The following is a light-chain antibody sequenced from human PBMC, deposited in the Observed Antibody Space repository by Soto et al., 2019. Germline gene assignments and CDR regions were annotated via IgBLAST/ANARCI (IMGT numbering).Light chain of an antibody. V-gene: IGLV2-14*01. CDR3: SSYTTTNTYV. CDR1: SSDVGGYNY. J-gene: IGLJ1*01. CDR2: EVS. Sequence: QSVLTQPASVSGSPGQSITISCTGTSSDVGGYNYVSWSQQHPGKAPKLMIYEVSNRPSGVSNRSSGSKSGNTASLTISGLQAEDDADYYCSSYTTTNTYVFGNGTKVTGL.